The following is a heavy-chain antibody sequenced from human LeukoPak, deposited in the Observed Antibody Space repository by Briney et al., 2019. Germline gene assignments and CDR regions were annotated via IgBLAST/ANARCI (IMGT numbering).Heavy chain of an antibody. CDR1: GGTFSSYA. Sequence: SVKVSCKASGGTFSSYAISWVRQAPGQGLEWMGGIIPIFGTANYAQKFQGRVTITADESTSTAYMELSSLRSEDTAVYYCARVSNQYYYDSSGSHAFDIWGQGAMVTVSS. CDR3: ARVSNQYYYDSSGSHAFDI. D-gene: IGHD3-22*01. J-gene: IGHJ3*02. CDR2: IIPIFGTA. V-gene: IGHV1-69*13.